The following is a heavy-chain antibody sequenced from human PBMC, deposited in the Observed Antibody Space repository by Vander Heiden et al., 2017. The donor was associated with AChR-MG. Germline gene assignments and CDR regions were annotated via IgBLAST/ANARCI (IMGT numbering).Heavy chain of an antibody. J-gene: IGHJ3*02. D-gene: IGHD2-21*02. Sequence: EVQLVPSGAEVKKPGQSPKIPCKGSGYSFTSYSIGWTRPPPGNGLAGMGIIYPGDSDTRYSPSFQGQVNISADKSISTAYLQWSRLKASDTARYYGAGHNASDPGDDAFDIWGQGTMVTVSS. CDR2: IYPGDSDT. V-gene: IGHV5-51*01. CDR1: GYSFTSYS. CDR3: AGHNASDPGDDAFDI.